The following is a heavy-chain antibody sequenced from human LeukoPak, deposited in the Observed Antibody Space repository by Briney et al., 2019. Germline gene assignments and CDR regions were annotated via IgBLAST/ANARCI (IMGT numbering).Heavy chain of an antibody. V-gene: IGHV3-74*01. CDR1: GFTFSNYL. Sequence: GGSLRLSCAASGFTFSNYLMHWVRQTPGKGLVWISRISTDGSFTNYADSVKGRFSISRDNAKNTLYLQMNSLRAEDTAVYYCARVRSSSGWGDYWGQGTLVTVSS. J-gene: IGHJ4*02. CDR2: ISTDGSFT. D-gene: IGHD6-19*01. CDR3: ARVRSSSGWGDY.